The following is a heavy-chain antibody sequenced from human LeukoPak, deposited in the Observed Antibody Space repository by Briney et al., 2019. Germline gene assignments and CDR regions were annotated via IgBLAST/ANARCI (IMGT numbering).Heavy chain of an antibody. CDR1: GFTFSSYA. J-gene: IGHJ4*02. Sequence: PGGSLRLSCAASGFTFSSYAMSWVRQAPGKGLEWVSAISGSGGSTYYADSVKGRFTISRDNSKNTLYLQMNSLRAEDTAVYYCAKPFQESGGYSYVNYWGQGTLVTVSS. V-gene: IGHV3-23*01. D-gene: IGHD5-18*01. CDR3: AKPFQESGGYSYVNY. CDR2: ISGSGGST.